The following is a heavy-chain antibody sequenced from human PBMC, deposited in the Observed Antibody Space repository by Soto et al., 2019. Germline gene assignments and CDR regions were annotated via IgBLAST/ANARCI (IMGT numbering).Heavy chain of an antibody. J-gene: IGHJ4*02. Sequence: EVQLVESGGGLVKPGGSLRLSCAASGFTFSSYSMNWVRQAPGKGLEWVSSISSSSSYIYYADSVKGRFTISRDNAKNSLYLQMNSLRAEDTAVYYCARKLGYCSSTSCYYFDYWGQGTLVTVSS. CDR2: ISSSSSYI. V-gene: IGHV3-21*01. CDR3: ARKLGYCSSTSCYYFDY. D-gene: IGHD2-2*01. CDR1: GFTFSSYS.